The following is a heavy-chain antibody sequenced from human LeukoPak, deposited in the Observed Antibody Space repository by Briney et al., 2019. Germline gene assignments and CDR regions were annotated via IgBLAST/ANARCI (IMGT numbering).Heavy chain of an antibody. CDR2: VDPEDGET. J-gene: IGHJ5*02. D-gene: IGHD3-3*01. CDR1: GYTFTSYY. CDR3: ATAYWPFGVVIMDNWFDP. V-gene: IGHV1-69-2*01. Sequence: ASVKVSCKASGYTFTSYYMHWVQQAPGKGLEWMGLVDPEDGETIYAEKFQGRVTITADTSTDTAYMELSSLRSEDTAVYYCATAYWPFGVVIMDNWFDPWGQGTLVTVSS.